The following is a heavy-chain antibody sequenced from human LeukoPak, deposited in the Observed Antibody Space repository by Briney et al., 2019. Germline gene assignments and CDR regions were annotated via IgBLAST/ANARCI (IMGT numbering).Heavy chain of an antibody. V-gene: IGHV1-69*05. CDR1: GGTFSSYA. CDR3: ARDYPEVGGLLEY. Sequence: SVKVSCKASGGTFSSYAISWVRQAPGQGLEWMGGIIPIFGTANYAQKFQGRVTITTDESTSTAYMELSSLRSEDTAVYYCARDYPEVGGLLEYWGQGLLVTVSS. D-gene: IGHD3-16*01. CDR2: IIPIFGTA. J-gene: IGHJ4*02.